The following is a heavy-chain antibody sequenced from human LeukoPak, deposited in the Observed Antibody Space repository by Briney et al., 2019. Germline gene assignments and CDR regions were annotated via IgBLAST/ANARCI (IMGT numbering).Heavy chain of an antibody. CDR3: ARGMVRGVIITKKYYYGMDV. CDR2: IYTSGST. J-gene: IGHJ6*02. Sequence: TSETLSLTCTVSGGSISSYYWSWIRQPAGKGLEWIGRIYTSGSTNYNPSLKSRVTMSVDTSKNQFSLKLSSVTAADTAVYYCARGMVRGVIITKKYYYGMDVWGQGTTVTVSS. D-gene: IGHD3-10*01. CDR1: GGSISSYY. V-gene: IGHV4-4*07.